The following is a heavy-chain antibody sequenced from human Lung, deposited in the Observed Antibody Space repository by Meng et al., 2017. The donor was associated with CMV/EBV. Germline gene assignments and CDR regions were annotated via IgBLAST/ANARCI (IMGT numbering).Heavy chain of an antibody. J-gene: IGHJ5*02. CDR2: IYYSGST. Sequence: QGQLQESGPGLVKSSETLSPTCTVSGGSISSYYWSWIRQPPGKGLEWIGYIYYSGSTNYNPSLKSRVTISVDTSKNQFSLKLSSVTAADTAVYYCAREEGIGGFDPWGQGTLVTVSS. CDR3: AREEGIGGFDP. CDR1: GGSISSYY. D-gene: IGHD3-10*01. V-gene: IGHV4-59*01.